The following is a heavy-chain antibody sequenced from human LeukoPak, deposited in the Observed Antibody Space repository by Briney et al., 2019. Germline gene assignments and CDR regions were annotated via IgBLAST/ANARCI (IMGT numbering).Heavy chain of an antibody. CDR3: ARGVRGYYNVSDYIHH. CDR1: GYSISNGYY. Sequence: WETLTLTCTVSGYSISNGYYWGWRRHPRGKGLEMSGEINNSGSTNNNPSLKSQVTITVDTDNNQFSLNLSSATAEDTAVYYCARGVRGYYNVSDYIHHWGQGTLVTVSS. CDR2: INNSGST. D-gene: IGHD3-9*01. J-gene: IGHJ1*01. V-gene: IGHV4-38-2*02.